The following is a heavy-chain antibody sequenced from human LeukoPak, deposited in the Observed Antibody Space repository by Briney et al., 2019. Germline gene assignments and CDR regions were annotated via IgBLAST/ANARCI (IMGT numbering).Heavy chain of an antibody. Sequence: GGSLRLSCAASGFTFSSYAMHWVRQAPGKGLVWVSRIRSDGSGSNYADSVKGRFTISRDNAKDALYLQMNSLRVDDTAVYFCARVMSPDIVSAFDVWGQGTMVTVSS. CDR1: GFTFSSYA. CDR2: IRSDGSGS. V-gene: IGHV3-74*01. CDR3: ARVMSPDIVSAFDV. J-gene: IGHJ3*01. D-gene: IGHD5/OR15-5a*01.